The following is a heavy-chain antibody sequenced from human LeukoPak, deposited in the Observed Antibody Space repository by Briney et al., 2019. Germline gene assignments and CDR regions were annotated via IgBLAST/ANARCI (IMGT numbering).Heavy chain of an antibody. CDR3: ATRLGEFSSRDAFNI. CDR1: GYTLTELS. CDR2: FDPEDGET. J-gene: IGHJ3*02. Sequence: ASVKVSCKVSGYTLTELSMHWVRQAPGKGLEWMGGFDPEDGETIYAQRFQGRVTMTEATSTDTAYMELRSLTYEDTAVYYCATRLGEFSSRDAFNIWGQETMVTVSS. V-gene: IGHV1-24*01. D-gene: IGHD3-16*02.